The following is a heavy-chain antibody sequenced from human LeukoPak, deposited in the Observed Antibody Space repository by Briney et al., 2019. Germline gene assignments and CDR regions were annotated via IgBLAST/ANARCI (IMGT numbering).Heavy chain of an antibody. J-gene: IGHJ5*02. V-gene: IGHV1-46*01. Sequence: ASVKVSCKASGYTFTSYYMHWVRRAPGQGLEWMGIINPSGGSTSYAQKFQGRVTMTRDMSTSTVYMELSSLRSEDTAVYYCARDFPGPAWFDPWGQGTLVTVSS. CDR3: ARDFPGPAWFDP. CDR1: GYTFTSYY. CDR2: INPSGGST.